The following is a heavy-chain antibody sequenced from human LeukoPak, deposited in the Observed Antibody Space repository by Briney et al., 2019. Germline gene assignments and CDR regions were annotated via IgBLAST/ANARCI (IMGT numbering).Heavy chain of an antibody. D-gene: IGHD4-17*01. CDR1: GFTFSSYA. J-gene: IGHJ4*02. CDR2: ISGSGCST. Sequence: GGSLRLSCAASGFTFSSYALSWVRQAPGKGLEGVSAISGSGCSTYYADSVKGRFTISRDNSKNTLYLQMNSLRAEDTAVYYCAKDPSGDPNNHFDYWGQGTLVTVSS. CDR3: AKDPSGDPNNHFDY. V-gene: IGHV3-23*01.